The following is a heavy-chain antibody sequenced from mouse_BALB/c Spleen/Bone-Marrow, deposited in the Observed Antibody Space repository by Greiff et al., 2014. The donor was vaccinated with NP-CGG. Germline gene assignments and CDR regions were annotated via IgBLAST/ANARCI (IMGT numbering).Heavy chain of an antibody. CDR1: GYTFTSYW. CDR2: IDPSDSYT. V-gene: IGHV1-69*02. J-gene: IGHJ2*01. Sequence: QVQLKESGAELVKPGASVKLSCKASGYTFTSYWMHWVKQRPGQGLEWIGEIDPSDSYTNYNQKFKGKATLTVDKSSSTAYMQLSSLTSEDSAVYYCARDSITTVVATNYGGQGTTLTVSS. CDR3: ARDSITTVVATNY. D-gene: IGHD1-1*01.